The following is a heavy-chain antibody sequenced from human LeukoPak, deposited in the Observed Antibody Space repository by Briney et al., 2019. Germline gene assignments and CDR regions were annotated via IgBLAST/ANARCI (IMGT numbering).Heavy chain of an antibody. Sequence: PGGSLRLSCAASGFTFSSYSMNWVRQAPGKGLEWVSSISSSSSDISYADSVKGRFTISRDNAKSSLLLQMNSLRAEDTAVYYCARAPKGCIVTAISFDYWGQGTLVTVSS. CDR3: ARAPKGCIVTAISFDY. J-gene: IGHJ4*02. D-gene: IGHD5-12*01. CDR1: GFTFSSYS. V-gene: IGHV3-21*01. CDR2: ISSSSSDI.